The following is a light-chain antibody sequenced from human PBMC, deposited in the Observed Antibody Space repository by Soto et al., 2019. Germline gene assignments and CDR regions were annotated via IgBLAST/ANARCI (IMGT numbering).Light chain of an antibody. CDR3: QQFHISRT. CDR2: GAS. CDR1: QSVDSN. J-gene: IGKJ1*01. V-gene: IGKV3D-15*01. Sequence: EIVMTQSPATLSVSPGERATLSCRASQSVDSNLAWYQQKPGQAPRLLIFGASTGATGIPARFSGSGSGTDFTLTISSLQSEDFAVYYCQQFHISRTFGQGTKVDIK.